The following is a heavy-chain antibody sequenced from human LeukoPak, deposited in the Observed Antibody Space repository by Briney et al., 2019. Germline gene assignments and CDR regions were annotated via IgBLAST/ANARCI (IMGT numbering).Heavy chain of an antibody. D-gene: IGHD6-6*01. Sequence: SETLSLTCTVAGGSMRSYYWSWIRQPPGKGLEWIVSNYYSGSTNYNLSLKSRVTVSVDTSKNQFSLKLSSVTAADTAVYYCARMSSSPRFDYWGRGTLVTVSS. CDR3: ARMSSSPRFDY. CDR1: GGSMRSYY. CDR2: NYYSGST. V-gene: IGHV4-59*01. J-gene: IGHJ4*02.